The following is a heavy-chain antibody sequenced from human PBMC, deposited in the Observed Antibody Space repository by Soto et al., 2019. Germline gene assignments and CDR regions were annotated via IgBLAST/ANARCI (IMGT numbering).Heavy chain of an antibody. J-gene: IGHJ4*02. CDR1: GFTFSSYA. Sequence: EVQLLESGGGLVQPGGSLRLSCAASGFTFSSYAMSWVRQAPGKGLEWVSAISGSGGSTYYADSVKGRFTISRDNSKNTLYLQMNSLRAEDTAVYYCAKDAEMYYDILTGYYPYFDYWGQGTLVTVSS. V-gene: IGHV3-23*01. D-gene: IGHD3-9*01. CDR2: ISGSGGST. CDR3: AKDAEMYYDILTGYYPYFDY.